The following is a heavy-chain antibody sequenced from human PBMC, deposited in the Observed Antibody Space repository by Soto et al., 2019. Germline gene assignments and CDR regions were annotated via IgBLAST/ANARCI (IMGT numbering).Heavy chain of an antibody. V-gene: IGHV3-48*03. CDR1: GFIFSRYE. J-gene: IGHJ4*02. Sequence: PGGSLRLSCEASGFIFSRYEMIWVRQAPGKGLEWVSYIGSRGNTIYYADSVKGRFTISRDNAKNSVYLQMNSLRPEDTAVYLCAKDRGYGDFDYWGQGTLVTVSS. CDR3: AKDRGYGDFDY. CDR2: IGSRGNTI. D-gene: IGHD5-12*01.